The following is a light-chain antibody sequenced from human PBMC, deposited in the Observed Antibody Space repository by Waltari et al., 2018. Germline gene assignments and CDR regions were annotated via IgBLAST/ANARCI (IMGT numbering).Light chain of an antibody. Sequence: QLVLTQSPSASASLGASVKLTCTLSSGHSTNIIAWLQQQPEKGPRFLMNVKSDGSHKKGVGIPDLVSGSSSGAERYLTIASLQSEDEADYYCQTGGHGTWVFGGGTRLTVL. CDR2: VKSDGSH. CDR3: QTGGHGTWV. V-gene: IGLV4-69*01. J-gene: IGLJ3*02. CDR1: SGHSTNI.